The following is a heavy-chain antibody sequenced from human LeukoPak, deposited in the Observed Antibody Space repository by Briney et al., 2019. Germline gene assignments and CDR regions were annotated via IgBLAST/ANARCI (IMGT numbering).Heavy chain of an antibody. CDR2: IYYSGSA. V-gene: IGHV4-39*01. CDR3: ARLSGSYYSDFDY. J-gene: IGHJ4*02. CDR1: GGSISSSSYY. D-gene: IGHD1-26*01. Sequence: SETLSLTCTVSGGSISSSSYYWGWIRQPPGKGLEWIGSIYYSGSAYYNPSLKSRVTISVDTSKNQFSLKLSSVTAADTAVCYCARLSGSYYSDFDYWGQGTLVTVSS.